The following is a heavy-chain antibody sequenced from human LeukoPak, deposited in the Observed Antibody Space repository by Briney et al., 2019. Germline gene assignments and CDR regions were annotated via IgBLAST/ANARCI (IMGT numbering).Heavy chain of an antibody. CDR1: GFTFSGYW. D-gene: IGHD3-3*01. V-gene: IGHV3-7*01. CDR2: IKQDGSEK. J-gene: IGHJ5*02. CDR3: AIVLENWFDH. Sequence: GGSLRLSCAASGFTFSGYWMSWVRQAPGKGLEWVANIKQDGSEKYYVDSVTGRFTISRDNAKNSLYLQMNSLRAEDTAVYYWAIVLENWFDHCGQGTLVTVSS.